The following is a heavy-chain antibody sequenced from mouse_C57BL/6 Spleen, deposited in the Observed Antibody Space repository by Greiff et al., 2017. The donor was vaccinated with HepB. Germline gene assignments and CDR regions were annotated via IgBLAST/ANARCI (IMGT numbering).Heavy chain of an antibody. CDR3: ARPYYYGSSGFAY. CDR2: ISSGSSTI. D-gene: IGHD1-1*01. V-gene: IGHV5-17*01. CDR1: GCTFSDYG. J-gene: IGHJ3*01. Sequence: EVQGVESGGGLVKPGGSLKLSCAASGCTFSDYGMHWVRQAPEKGLEWVAYISSGSSTIYYADTVKGRFTISRDNAKNTLFLQMTSLRSEDTAMYYCARPYYYGSSGFAYWGQGTLVTVSA.